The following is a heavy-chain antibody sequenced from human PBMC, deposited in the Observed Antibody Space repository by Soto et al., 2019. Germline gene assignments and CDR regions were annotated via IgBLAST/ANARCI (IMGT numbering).Heavy chain of an antibody. CDR3: ARLIYSSSSGGYYYMDV. D-gene: IGHD6-6*01. CDR1: GCSFTSYW. J-gene: IGHJ6*03. Sequence: GESLKISCKGSGCSFTSYWIGWVRQMPGKGLEWMGIIYPGDSDARYSPSFQGQVTISADKSISTAYLQWSSLKASDTAMYYCARLIYSSSSGGYYYMDVWGKGTTVTVSS. CDR2: IYPGDSDA. V-gene: IGHV5-51*01.